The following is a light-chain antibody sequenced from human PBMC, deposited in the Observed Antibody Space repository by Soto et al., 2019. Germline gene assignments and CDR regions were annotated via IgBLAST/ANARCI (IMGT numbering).Light chain of an antibody. J-gene: IGKJ4*02. CDR3: QQYNTYPLT. CDR2: KAS. Sequence: DIQMTQSPSTLSASVGDRVTITCRASQSIGTWLAWYQQKPGKAPKLLIYKASNLEGGVPSRFSGSGSGTEFTITIDSLQPDDFATYYCQQYNTYPLTFGEGTTVDIK. V-gene: IGKV1-5*03. CDR1: QSIGTW.